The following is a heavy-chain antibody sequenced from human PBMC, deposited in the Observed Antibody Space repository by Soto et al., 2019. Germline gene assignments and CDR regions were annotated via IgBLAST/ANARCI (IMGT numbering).Heavy chain of an antibody. CDR2: IIPIFGTA. V-gene: IGHV1-69*13. D-gene: IGHD3-3*01. CDR3: ARDPWYDFWSGPSPKRPEIYYYYYGMDV. CDR1: GGTFSSYA. J-gene: IGHJ6*02. Sequence: SVKVSCKASGGTFSSYAISWVRQAPGQGLEWMGGIIPIFGTANYAQKFQGRVTITADESTSTAYMELSSLRSEDTAVYYCARDPWYDFWSGPSPKRPEIYYYYYGMDVWGQGTTVTVSS.